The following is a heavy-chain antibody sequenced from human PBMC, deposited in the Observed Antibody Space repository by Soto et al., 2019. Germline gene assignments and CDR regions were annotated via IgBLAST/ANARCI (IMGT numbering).Heavy chain of an antibody. J-gene: IGHJ6*02. Sequence: GXSXKVSFTASGGTXTSYAIRWVRQAPGQGLEWIGGIIPIFGTANYAQKFQGRVTITADESTSTAYMELSSLRSEDTAVYYCARVVTIFGVVTKYGMDVWGQGTTGTVS. CDR1: GGTXTSYA. CDR3: ARVVTIFGVVTKYGMDV. D-gene: IGHD3-3*01. CDR2: IIPIFGTA. V-gene: IGHV1-69*13.